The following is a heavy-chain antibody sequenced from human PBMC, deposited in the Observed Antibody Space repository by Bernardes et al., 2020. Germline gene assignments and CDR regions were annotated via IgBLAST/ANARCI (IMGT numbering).Heavy chain of an antibody. CDR1: GFTFRSFC. Sequence: GGSLRLSCAATGFTFRSFCMNWVRQPPGKGLEWVANIKQDGSEKNYVDSVKGRFTISRDNAKNSLYLQMNSLRAEDTAVYYCARNCSSTTCPLGLWGQGTLVTVSS. D-gene: IGHD2-2*01. CDR2: IKQDGSEK. J-gene: IGHJ4*01. V-gene: IGHV3-7*04. CDR3: ARNCSSTTCPLGL.